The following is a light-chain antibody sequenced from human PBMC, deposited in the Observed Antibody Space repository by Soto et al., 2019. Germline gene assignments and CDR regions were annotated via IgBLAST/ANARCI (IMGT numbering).Light chain of an antibody. V-gene: IGKV3-15*01. CDR1: QSVSSN. CDR3: HQYNHWYT. Sequence: EIVMTQSPATLSVSPWERATLSCRASQSVSSNLAWYQQKPGQAPRLLIYGASTRATGIPARFSGSGSGTEFTLTISSLQSEDFAVYYCHQYNHWYTFGQGTKLEIK. CDR2: GAS. J-gene: IGKJ2*01.